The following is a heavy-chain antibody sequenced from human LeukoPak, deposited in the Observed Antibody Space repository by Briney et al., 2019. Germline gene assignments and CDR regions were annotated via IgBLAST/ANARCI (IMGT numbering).Heavy chain of an antibody. V-gene: IGHV4-34*01. J-gene: IGHJ4*02. Sequence: SETLSLTCAVYGGSFSGYYWSWIRQPPGKGLECIGEINHSGSTNYNPSLKSRVTIPVDTSKNQFSLKLSSVTAADTAVYYCARVPPRPVYCSSTSCYGGYYFDYWGQGTLVTVSS. D-gene: IGHD2-2*01. CDR3: ARVPPRPVYCSSTSCYGGYYFDY. CDR1: GGSFSGYY. CDR2: INHSGST.